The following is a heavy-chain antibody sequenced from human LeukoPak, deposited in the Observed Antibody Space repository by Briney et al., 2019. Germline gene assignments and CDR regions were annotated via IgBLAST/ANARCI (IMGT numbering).Heavy chain of an antibody. V-gene: IGHV3-23*01. D-gene: IGHD3-10*01. CDR2: ISGGGGNT. CDR1: GFTLSNYA. J-gene: IGHJ4*02. Sequence: SGGSLRLSCAASGFTLSNYAMSWVRQAPGKGLEWVSSISGGGGNTDYADSVKGRFTISRDNSKNTLYLQMSSLRAEDTAVYYCAKDMYYGSGSNFDYWGQGTLVTVSS. CDR3: AKDMYYGSGSNFDY.